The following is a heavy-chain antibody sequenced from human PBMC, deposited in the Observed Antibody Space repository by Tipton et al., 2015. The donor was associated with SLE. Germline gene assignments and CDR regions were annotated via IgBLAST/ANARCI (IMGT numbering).Heavy chain of an antibody. CDR2: IYPGGDT. CDR1: GYSIGSGHY. J-gene: IGHJ5*02. D-gene: IGHD6-19*01. CDR3: ARELSGRNWFDP. V-gene: IGHV4-38-2*02. Sequence: LRLSCTVSGYSIGSGHYWGWIRQPPGEGLEWIGSIYPGGDTYYTPSLRGRVSISVDTSKNQFSLKLTSVTGADTALYFCARELSGRNWFDPWGPGSLVTVSS.